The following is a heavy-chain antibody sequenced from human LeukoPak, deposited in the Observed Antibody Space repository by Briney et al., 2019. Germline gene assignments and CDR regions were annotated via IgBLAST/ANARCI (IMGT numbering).Heavy chain of an antibody. D-gene: IGHD2-15*01. Sequence: SGGSLRLSCAASGFTFSDYYMSWIRQAPGKGLEWVSYISSSGSTIYYADSVKGRFTISRDNAKNSLYLQMNSLRAEDTAVYYCARIPLCGGSCYSDYWGQGTLVTVSS. CDR3: ARIPLCGGSCYSDY. CDR2: ISSSGSTI. CDR1: GFTFSDYY. J-gene: IGHJ4*02. V-gene: IGHV3-11*01.